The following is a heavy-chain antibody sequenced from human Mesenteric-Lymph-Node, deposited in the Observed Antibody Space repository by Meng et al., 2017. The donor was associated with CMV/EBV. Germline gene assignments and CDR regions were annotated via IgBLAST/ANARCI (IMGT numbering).Heavy chain of an antibody. CDR1: GYTFTSYD. V-gene: IGHV1-8*01. CDR3: ARDLLGPASPWSGHRDFYYYGMDV. D-gene: IGHD3-3*01. CDR2: MNPNSGNT. J-gene: IGHJ6*02. Sequence: ASVKVSCKASGYTFTSYDINWVRQATGQGLEWMGWMNPNSGNTGYAQKFQGRVTMTRNTSISTAYMELSRLRSDDTAVYYCARDLLGPASPWSGHRDFYYYGMDVWGQGTTVTVSS.